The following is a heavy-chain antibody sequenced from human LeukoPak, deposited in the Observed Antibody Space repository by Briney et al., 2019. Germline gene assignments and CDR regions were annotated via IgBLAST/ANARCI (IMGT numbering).Heavy chain of an antibody. CDR2: INSDGSIT. CDR1: GFTFTTYW. D-gene: IGHD5-18*01. V-gene: IGHV3-74*01. J-gene: IGHJ6*02. Sequence: GGSLRLSCAGSGFTFTTYWMHWVRQAPGKGVVCVSHINSDGSITSYADSVKGRFTISRDNAKNTLYLQMNSLRAEDTAVYYCARDAVDTANAVWGQGTTVTVSS. CDR3: ARDAVDTANAV.